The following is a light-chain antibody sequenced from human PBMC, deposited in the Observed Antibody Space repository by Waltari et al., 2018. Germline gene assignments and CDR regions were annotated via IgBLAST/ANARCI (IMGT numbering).Light chain of an antibody. Sequence: QSVLTQPPSVSGAPGQRVTISCTGSSSNIGAPYDVPGYQQFPGTAPRLLLYGNNNRPSGVPDRFSGSKSGTSASLAITGLQADDEADYYCQSYDNTISGSVFGGGTKLTVL. V-gene: IGLV1-40*01. CDR3: QSYDNTISGSV. CDR2: GNN. CDR1: SSNIGAPYD. J-gene: IGLJ3*02.